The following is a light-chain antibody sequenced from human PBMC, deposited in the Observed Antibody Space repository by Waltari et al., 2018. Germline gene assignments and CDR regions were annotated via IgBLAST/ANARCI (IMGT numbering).Light chain of an antibody. J-gene: IGKJ2*01. CDR1: QSVRSSS. CDR2: DAS. Sequence: EIVLTQSPGTLSLSPAERATLSCRASQSVRSSSLAWYQQKPGQAPRLLIHDASSRATGIPDRFSGSGSGTDFTLTINRLEPEDSAVYYCQQYGRSWNTFGQGTKLEI. V-gene: IGKV3-20*01. CDR3: QQYGRSWNT.